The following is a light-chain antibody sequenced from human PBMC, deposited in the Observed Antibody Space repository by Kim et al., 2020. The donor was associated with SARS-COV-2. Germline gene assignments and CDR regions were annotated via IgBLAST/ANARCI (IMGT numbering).Light chain of an antibody. CDR2: YDS. J-gene: IGLJ3*02. Sequence: SYELTQPPSVSVAPGKTARITCGGNNIGSKSVHWYQQKPGQAPVLVIYYDSDRPSGIPERFSGSNSGNTAPLTISRVAARDAAAFYWRALYSSSAHPVFG. CDR3: RALYSSSAHPV. CDR1: NIGSKS. V-gene: IGLV3-21*04.